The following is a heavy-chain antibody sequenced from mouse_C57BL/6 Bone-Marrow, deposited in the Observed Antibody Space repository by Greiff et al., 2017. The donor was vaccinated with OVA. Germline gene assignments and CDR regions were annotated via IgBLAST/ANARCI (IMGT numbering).Heavy chain of an antibody. D-gene: IGHD3-3*01. V-gene: IGHV5-4*01. CDR3: AREGWAAWFAY. CDR1: GFTFSSYA. Sequence: EVQLVESGGGLVKPGGSLKLSCAASGFTFSSYAMSWVRQTPEQRLEWVATISDGGSYTYYPDNVKGRFTISRDNAKNNLYLQMSHLKSEDTAMYYCAREGWAAWFAYWGQGTLVTVSA. CDR2: ISDGGSYT. J-gene: IGHJ3*01.